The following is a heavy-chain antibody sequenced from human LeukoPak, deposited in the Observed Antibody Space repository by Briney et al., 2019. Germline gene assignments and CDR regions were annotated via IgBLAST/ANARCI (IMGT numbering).Heavy chain of an antibody. CDR2: IKRDGNEK. J-gene: IGHJ4*02. CDR3: ARDGYLEGTTSENFDC. V-gene: IGHV3-7*01. Sequence: GGSLRLSCAASGFTFSNYWMSWVRQAPGKGLEWVANIKRDGNEKYYVDSVKGRFTISRDNANNSLYLQMNSLRAEDTAVYYCARDGYLEGTTSENFDCWGQGTLVTVSS. D-gene: IGHD1-7*01. CDR1: GFTFSNYW.